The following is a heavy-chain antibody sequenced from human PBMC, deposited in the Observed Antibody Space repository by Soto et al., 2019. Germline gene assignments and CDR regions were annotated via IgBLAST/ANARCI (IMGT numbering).Heavy chain of an antibody. D-gene: IGHD2-21*02. J-gene: IGHJ4*02. V-gene: IGHV4-39*01. CDR3: ARRLSLLADGGNSTFDY. CDR2: IYYSGST. Sequence: SETLSLTCTVSGGSISSSSYYWGWIRQPPGKGLEWIGSIYYSGSTYYNPSLKSRVTISVDTSKNQFSLKLSSVTAADTAVYYCARRLSLLADGGNSTFDYWGQGTLVTVSS. CDR1: GGSISSSSYY.